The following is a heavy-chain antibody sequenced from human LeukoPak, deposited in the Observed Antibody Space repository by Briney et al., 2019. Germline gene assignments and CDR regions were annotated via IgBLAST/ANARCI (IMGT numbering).Heavy chain of an antibody. CDR3: ARDGYCSSTSCASDY. CDR1: GYTFTRYY. D-gene: IGHD2-2*01. CDR2: INPSSGST. V-gene: IGHV1-46*01. J-gene: IGHJ4*02. Sequence: ASVKVSCKASGYTFTRYYMHWVRQAPGLGLEWMGIINPSSGSTSYAQKFQGRVTMTRDTSTSTVYMELSSLRSEDTAVYYCARDGYCSSTSCASDYWGQGTLVTVSS.